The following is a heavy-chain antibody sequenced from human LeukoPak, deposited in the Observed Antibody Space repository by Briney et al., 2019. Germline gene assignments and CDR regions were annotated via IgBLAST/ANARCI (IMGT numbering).Heavy chain of an antibody. CDR3: ARAGYSSGWYNWFDP. Sequence: KTSETLSLTCAVYGGSFSGYYWSWIRQPPGKGLEWIGEINHSGSTNYNPSLKSRVTISVDTSKNQFSLKLSSVTAADTAVYYCARAGYSSGWYNWFDPLGPGNPGHRLL. CDR2: INHSGST. CDR1: GGSFSGYY. V-gene: IGHV4-34*01. D-gene: IGHD6-19*01. J-gene: IGHJ5*02.